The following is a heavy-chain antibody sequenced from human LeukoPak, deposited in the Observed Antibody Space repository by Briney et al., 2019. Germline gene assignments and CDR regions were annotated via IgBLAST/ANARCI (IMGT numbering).Heavy chain of an antibody. CDR2: INHSGST. V-gene: IGHV4-34*01. Sequence: SETLSLTCAVYGGSFSGYYWSWIRQPPGKGPEWIGEINHSGSTNYNPSLKSRVTISVDTSKNQFSLKLSSVTAADTAVYYCAREREGETYYYDSSGYYPDYWGQGTLVTVSS. CDR3: AREREGETYYYDSSGYYPDY. J-gene: IGHJ4*02. D-gene: IGHD3-22*01. CDR1: GGSFSGYY.